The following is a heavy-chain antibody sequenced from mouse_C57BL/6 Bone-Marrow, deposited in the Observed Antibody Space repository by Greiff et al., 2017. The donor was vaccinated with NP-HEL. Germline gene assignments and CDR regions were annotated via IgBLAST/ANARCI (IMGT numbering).Heavy chain of an antibody. J-gene: IGHJ1*03. CDR1: GYAFTSYW. CDR2: IYPGDGDT. Sequence: VQLVESGPELVKPGASVKISCKASGYAFTSYWMNWVKQRPGKGLEWIGRIYPGDGDTNYNGKFKGKATLTADKPSSTAYMHISSLTSEVSAVYFCARAGYYGSSYCYWDFAVWGRGTTVTVSS. D-gene: IGHD1-1*01. V-gene: IGHV1-82*01. CDR3: ARAGYYGSSYCYWDFAV.